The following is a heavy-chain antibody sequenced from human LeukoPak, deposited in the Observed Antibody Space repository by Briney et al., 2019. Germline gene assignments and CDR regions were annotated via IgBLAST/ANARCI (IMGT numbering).Heavy chain of an antibody. CDR2: ISSSGLYI. Sequence: GGSLGLSCAASGFTFSDYVMHWVRQAPGKGLEWVSSISSSGLYIYYADSVKGRFTISRDNAKDSLYPQMNSLRAEDTAVYYCASAPQLVVMDVWGKGTTVTVSS. CDR1: GFTFSDYV. D-gene: IGHD6-6*01. CDR3: ASAPQLVVMDV. V-gene: IGHV3-21*01. J-gene: IGHJ6*04.